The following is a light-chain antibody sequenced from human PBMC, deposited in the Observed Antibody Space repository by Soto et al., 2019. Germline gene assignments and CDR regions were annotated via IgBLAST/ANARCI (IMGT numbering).Light chain of an antibody. CDR1: QSLVHSDGIAY. J-gene: IGKJ5*01. Sequence: DSVMTQSPLSLPVTPGEPASISCRSSQSLVHSDGIAYFSWFQQRPGRSPRRLIYKVSNRDSGVPARFSGSGSGTDFALKISRVEAEDVGVYYCMQGTHWPITFGQGTRLEIK. CDR2: KVS. V-gene: IGKV2-30*02. CDR3: MQGTHWPIT.